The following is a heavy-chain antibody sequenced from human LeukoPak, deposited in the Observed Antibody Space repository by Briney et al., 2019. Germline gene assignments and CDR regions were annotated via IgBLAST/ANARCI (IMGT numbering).Heavy chain of an antibody. CDR1: GFTFSIFW. Sequence: GGSLRLSCAASGFTFSIFWMSWVRQAPGKGLEWVANINQDGSAKYYVDSVKGRFTISRGNARNSLYLEMNNLRAEDTAIYYCATSYDSSGNNWGQGTLVTVSS. J-gene: IGHJ4*02. CDR3: ATSYDSSGNN. V-gene: IGHV3-7*01. CDR2: INQDGSAK. D-gene: IGHD3-22*01.